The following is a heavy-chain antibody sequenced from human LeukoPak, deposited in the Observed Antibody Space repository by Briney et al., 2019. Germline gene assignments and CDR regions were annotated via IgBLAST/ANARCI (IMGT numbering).Heavy chain of an antibody. Sequence: GGSLRLSCAASGFTLDDYAMHCVRQAPGKGLEWVSGISWNSGSIGYADSVKGRFTISRDNAKNSLYLQMNSLRAEDTALYYCAKDLGGTVLAYWGQGTLVTVSS. CDR1: GFTLDDYA. V-gene: IGHV3-9*01. CDR2: ISWNSGSI. CDR3: AKDLGGTVLAY. J-gene: IGHJ4*02. D-gene: IGHD2-8*02.